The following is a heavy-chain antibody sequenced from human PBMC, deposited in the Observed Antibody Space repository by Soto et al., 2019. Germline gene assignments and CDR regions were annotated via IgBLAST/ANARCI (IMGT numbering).Heavy chain of an antibody. D-gene: IGHD3-10*01. CDR1: GGTFSSYT. CDR3: ARGFYYGSGAKPHYYYYMDV. V-gene: IGHV1-69*02. Sequence: QVQLVQSGAEVKKPGSSVKVSCKASGGTFSSYTISWVRQAPGQGLEWMGRIIPILGIANYAQKFQGRVTITADKSAGTAYMELSSLRSEDTAVYYCARGFYYGSGAKPHYYYYMDVWGKGTTVTVSS. CDR2: IIPILGIA. J-gene: IGHJ6*03.